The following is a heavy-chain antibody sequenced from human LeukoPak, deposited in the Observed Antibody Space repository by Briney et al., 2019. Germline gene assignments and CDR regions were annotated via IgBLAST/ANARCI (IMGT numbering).Heavy chain of an antibody. J-gene: IGHJ4*02. CDR2: INHSGST. D-gene: IGHD6-19*01. CDR1: GGSFSGYY. V-gene: IGHV4-34*01. Sequence: SETLSLTCAVYGGSFSGYYWSWIRQPPGKGLEWIGEINHSGSTNYNPSLKSQVTISVDTSKNQFSLKLSSVTAADTAVYYCARHQWLVYYFDYWGQGTLVTVSS. CDR3: ARHQWLVYYFDY.